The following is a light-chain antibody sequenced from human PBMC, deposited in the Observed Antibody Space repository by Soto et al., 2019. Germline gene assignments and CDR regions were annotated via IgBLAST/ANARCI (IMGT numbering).Light chain of an antibody. CDR1: RSVLYKSNNKNH. CDR3: QQYFDVPFT. V-gene: IGKV4-1*01. J-gene: IGKJ4*01. Sequence: DIVMTQSPDSLAVSLGERATMNCKCSRSVLYKSNNKNHLAWYQQKPGQPPQLIIYWASTRESGVPERLSGSGSGTDFTLTISSLEAEDVAFYWCQQYFDVPFTFGGGTKVDIK. CDR2: WAS.